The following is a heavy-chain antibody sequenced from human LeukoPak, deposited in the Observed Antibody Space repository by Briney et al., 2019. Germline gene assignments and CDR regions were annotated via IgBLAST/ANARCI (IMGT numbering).Heavy chain of an antibody. V-gene: IGHV3-23*01. CDR1: GFTFASYA. Sequence: GGSLRLSCAASGFTFASYAMTWVRQAPGKGLEWFSAISGSGGSTYYADSVKGRFTISRDNYKNTLYLQMNSLRAEDTAVYYCARNSGIYDSSGYYGLSYYGMDVWGQGTTVTVSS. D-gene: IGHD3-22*01. J-gene: IGHJ6*02. CDR3: ARNSGIYDSSGYYGLSYYGMDV. CDR2: ISGSGGST.